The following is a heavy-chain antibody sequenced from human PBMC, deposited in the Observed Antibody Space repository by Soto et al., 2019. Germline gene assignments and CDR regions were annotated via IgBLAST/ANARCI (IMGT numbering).Heavy chain of an antibody. CDR2: IYYSGIT. CDR3: ARGSGYDQLSRFDY. V-gene: IGHV4-59*01. Sequence: SETLSLTCTVSGGSISSYFWSWIRQPPGKGLEWIGYIYYSGITNYNPSLKSRVTISVDTSKNQFSLKLSSVTAADTAVYYCARGSGYDQLSRFDYWGQGTLVNGS. J-gene: IGHJ4*02. CDR1: GGSISSYF. D-gene: IGHD5-12*01.